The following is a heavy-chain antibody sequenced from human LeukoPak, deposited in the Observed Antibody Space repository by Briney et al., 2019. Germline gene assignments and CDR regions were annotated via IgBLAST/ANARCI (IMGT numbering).Heavy chain of an antibody. CDR3: AKGGGYSYGGIDY. D-gene: IGHD5-18*01. J-gene: IGHJ4*02. Sequence: PGGSLRLSCTASGFTFSSYAMSWVRQAPGKGLEWVSAISGGGGSAYYADSVKGRFTISRDNSKNTLYLQMNSLRAEDTAVYYCAKGGGYSYGGIDYWGQGTLVTVSS. V-gene: IGHV3-23*01. CDR1: GFTFSSYA. CDR2: ISGGGGSA.